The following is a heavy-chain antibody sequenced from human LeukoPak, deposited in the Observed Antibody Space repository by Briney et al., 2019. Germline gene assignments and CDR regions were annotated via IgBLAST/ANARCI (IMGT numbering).Heavy chain of an antibody. D-gene: IGHD6-13*01. CDR2: INHSGST. CDR1: GGSFSGYY. CDR3: ASLSSSWYYVDYYYYCMDV. J-gene: IGHJ6*03. V-gene: IGHV4-34*01. Sequence: PSETLSLTCAVYGGSFSGYYWSWIRQPPGKGLEWIGEINHSGSTNYNPSLKSRVTISVDTSKNQFSLKLSSVTAADTAVYYCASLSSSWYYVDYYYYCMDVWGKGTTVTVSS.